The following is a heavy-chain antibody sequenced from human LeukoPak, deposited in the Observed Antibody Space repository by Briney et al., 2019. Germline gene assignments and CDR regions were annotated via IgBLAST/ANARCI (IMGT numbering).Heavy chain of an antibody. Sequence: GGSLRLSCVASGFTFSNYAMHWVRQAPGKGLEYVSAISSNGNGTYYANSVKGRFTISRDNSKNTLYLQMNSLRAEDTAVYYCARSEGYFDYWGQGTLVTVSS. CDR3: ARSEGYFDY. J-gene: IGHJ4*02. CDR2: ISSNGNGT. CDR1: GFTFSNYA. V-gene: IGHV3-64*01.